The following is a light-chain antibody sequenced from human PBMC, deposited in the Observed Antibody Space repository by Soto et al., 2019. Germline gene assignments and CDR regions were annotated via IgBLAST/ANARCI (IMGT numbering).Light chain of an antibody. V-gene: IGKV3-15*01. CDR1: QSVSSY. CDR2: GAS. J-gene: IGKJ5*01. Sequence: DIVMRQTPATVAVCPGKRATLSCRASQSVSSYLAWYHQKPGQAPRLLIYGASTRATGIPARFSGRGAGTDFTLTSSSLQAEDFAVYYCHHYDGSPLSCGQGT. CDR3: HHYDGSPLS.